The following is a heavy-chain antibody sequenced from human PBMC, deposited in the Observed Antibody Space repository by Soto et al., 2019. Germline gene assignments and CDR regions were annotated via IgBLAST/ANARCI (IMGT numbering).Heavy chain of an antibody. J-gene: IGHJ4*02. CDR3: ARARGGEWFGDQLF. Sequence: EVHLVASGGGLVQPGGSLRLSCAASGFTFSDYDLQWVRQTAGKNLEWVATTGTADDTYYPGSVKGRFTISRENAKASFYLQMNSLRVGDRAVYYCARARGGEWFGDQLFWGQGTLVTVSS. CDR2: TGTADDT. CDR1: GFTFSDYD. V-gene: IGHV3-13*04. D-gene: IGHD3-10*01.